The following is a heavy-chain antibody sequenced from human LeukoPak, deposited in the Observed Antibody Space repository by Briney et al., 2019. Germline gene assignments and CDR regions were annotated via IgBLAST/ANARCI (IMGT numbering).Heavy chain of an antibody. J-gene: IGHJ5*02. Sequence: SETLSLTCTVSGGSINRSSYYWVWIRQPPGKGLEWIGSIYYSGSMYYNASLKSRVTISVDTSKNHFSLKLSSVTAADTAVYFCARDSRGGLRFLEWSSYFDPWGQGNLVTVFS. CDR3: ARDSRGGLRFLEWSSYFDP. D-gene: IGHD3-3*01. CDR2: IYYSGSM. CDR1: GGSINRSSYY. V-gene: IGHV4-39*07.